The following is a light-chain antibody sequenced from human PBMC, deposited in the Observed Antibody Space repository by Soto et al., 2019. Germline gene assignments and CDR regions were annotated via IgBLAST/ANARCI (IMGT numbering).Light chain of an antibody. J-gene: IGKJ2*01. V-gene: IGKV1-6*01. CDR2: SAS. CDR1: QGMRND. Sequence: AIQMTQSPSSLSASVGDRVTITCRASQGMRNDLGWYQQKPGKAPKLLIYSASTLQSGVPSRFIGSGSGTDFTLTISSLQPEDFATYYCLQDYNYPRTFGQGTNLEIK. CDR3: LQDYNYPRT.